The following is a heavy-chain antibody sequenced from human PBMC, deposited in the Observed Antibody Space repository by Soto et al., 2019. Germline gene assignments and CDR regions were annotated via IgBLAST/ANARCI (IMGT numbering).Heavy chain of an antibody. Sequence: DVQLVQSGGGLVQPGGSLRLSCAASGLSFSSYAMHWVRQAPGKGLEWISYINSASTTTVHAGSGMGRLTVSRDKAKNSLYLQMGSLSPEDTAVYYWARDLSNWGQGTLVTVSS. CDR1: GLSFSSYA. V-gene: IGHV3-48*01. J-gene: IGHJ1*01. CDR3: ARDLSN. CDR2: INSASTTT.